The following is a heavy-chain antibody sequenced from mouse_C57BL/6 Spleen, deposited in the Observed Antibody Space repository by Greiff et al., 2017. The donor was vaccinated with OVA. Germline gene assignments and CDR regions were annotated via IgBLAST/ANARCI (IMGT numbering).Heavy chain of an antibody. CDR3: ARKYSGSSDGGFAY. CDR2: IWTGGGT. CDR1: GFSLTSYA. Sequence: VKLVESGPGLVAPSQSLSITCTVSGFSLTSYAISWVRQPPGKGLEWLGVIWTGGGTNYNSALKSRLSISKDNSKSQVFLKMSSLQTDDTARDYGARKYSGSSDGGFAYWGQGTLLTVSA. D-gene: IGHD3-2*02. J-gene: IGHJ3*01. V-gene: IGHV2-9-1*01.